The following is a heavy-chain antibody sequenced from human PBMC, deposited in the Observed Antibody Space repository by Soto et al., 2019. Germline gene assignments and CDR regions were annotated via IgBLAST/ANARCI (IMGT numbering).Heavy chain of an antibody. V-gene: IGHV3-30*04. J-gene: IGHJ6*02. CDR1: KFTFRTYV. Sequence: QVQLVESGGGVVQPERSQRLSCAASKFTFRTYVMHWVRQAPGKGLERVALISSDGSNKYYADSVQGRFTISRDNSKNTMYLQMNSLRPEDTAVYDCEREMIPMIMGGMSAMDVWGQGTTVTVSS. CDR3: EREMIPMIMGGMSAMDV. CDR2: ISSDGSNK. D-gene: IGHD3-22*01.